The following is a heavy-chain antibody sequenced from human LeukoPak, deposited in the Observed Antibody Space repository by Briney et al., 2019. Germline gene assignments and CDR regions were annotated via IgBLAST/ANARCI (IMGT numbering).Heavy chain of an antibody. D-gene: IGHD2-2*01. CDR1: GFSLSTSGVG. CDR2: IYWNDDK. V-gene: IGHV2-5*01. CDR3: AHRRRYCSSTSCYIPDY. J-gene: IGHJ4*02. Sequence: SGPTLVKPTQTLTLTCTFSGFSLSTSGVGVGWIRQPPGKALEWLALIYWNDDKRYSPSLKSRLTITKDTSKNQMVLTMTNMDPVDTATYYCAHRRRYCSSTSCYIPDYWGQGTLVTVSS.